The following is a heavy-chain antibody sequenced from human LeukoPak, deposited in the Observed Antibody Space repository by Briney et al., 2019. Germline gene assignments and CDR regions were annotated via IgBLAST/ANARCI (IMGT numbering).Heavy chain of an antibody. D-gene: IGHD3-10*01. V-gene: IGHV4-30-4*08. J-gene: IGHJ6*03. CDR1: GGSISSGDYY. CDR3: ARLSSGSDYYYYYMDV. CDR2: IYYSGST. Sequence: SETLSLTCTVSGGSISSGDYYWSWIRQPPGKGLEWIGYIYYSGSTYYNPSLKSRVTISVDTSKNQFSLKLSSVTAADTAVYYCARLSSGSDYYYYYMDVWGKGTTVTVSS.